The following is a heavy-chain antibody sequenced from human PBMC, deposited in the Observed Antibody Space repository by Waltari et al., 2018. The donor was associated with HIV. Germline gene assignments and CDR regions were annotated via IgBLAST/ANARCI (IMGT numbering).Heavy chain of an antibody. CDR2: LSNDGRNE. D-gene: IGHD3-10*01. J-gene: IGHJ4*02. CDR3: AKSTTQGWFGDVYFDY. V-gene: IGHV3-30*18. Sequence: QVQLVESGGGVVQPGRALRLSCVVSGFTFSTYGMHWVRQAPGKGLAGVAGLSNDGRNEHYGDSVKGRFTISRDNAKNTLYLQMNSLRGEDTAVYYCAKSTTQGWFGDVYFDYWGQGTLVTVSP. CDR1: GFTFSTYG.